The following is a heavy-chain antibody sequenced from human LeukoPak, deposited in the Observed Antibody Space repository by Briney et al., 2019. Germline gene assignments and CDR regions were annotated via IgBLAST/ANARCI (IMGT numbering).Heavy chain of an antibody. CDR1: GGTFSSYA. J-gene: IGHJ4*02. CDR2: IIPIFGTA. D-gene: IGHD3-22*01. CDR3: ASGYYYDSSGYLDY. V-gene: IGHV1-69*06. Sequence: SVKVSCKASGGTFSSYAISWVRQAPGQGLEWMGRIIPIFGTANYAQKFQGRVTITADKSTSTAYMELSSLRSEGTAVYYCASGYYYDSSGYLDYWGQGTLVTVSS.